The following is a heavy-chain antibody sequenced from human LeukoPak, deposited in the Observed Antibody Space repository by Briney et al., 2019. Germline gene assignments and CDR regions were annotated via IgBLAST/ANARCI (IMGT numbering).Heavy chain of an antibody. CDR2: IYYSGST. V-gene: IGHV4-59*01. D-gene: IGHD6-6*01. CDR3: AGGRRYTSSGASFDY. J-gene: IGHJ4*02. Sequence: SETLSLTCTVSGGSISNYYWSWIRQPPGKGLEWIAYIYYSGSTNYNPALKSRLTISLETSKNQFSLKLRSVTTAYTTVYYCAGGRRYTSSGASFDYWGQGRVLTVSS. CDR1: GGSISNYY.